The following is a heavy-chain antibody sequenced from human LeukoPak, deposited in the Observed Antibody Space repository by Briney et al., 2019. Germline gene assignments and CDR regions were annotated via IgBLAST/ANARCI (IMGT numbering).Heavy chain of an antibody. CDR1: GFSFDEYT. CDR3: AKDGHYCTATTCYSSWFVP. CDR2: IGDDGDTT. Sequence: HPGGSLRLSCEASGFSFDEYTMHWVRQAPGKGLEWVSLIGDDGDTTYYADSVRGRFTVSRDNSKNSLFLQMSSLRTDDTGFYYCAKDGHYCTATTCYSSWFVPWGQGTLVTVSS. J-gene: IGHJ5*02. D-gene: IGHD2/OR15-2a*01. V-gene: IGHV3-43*01.